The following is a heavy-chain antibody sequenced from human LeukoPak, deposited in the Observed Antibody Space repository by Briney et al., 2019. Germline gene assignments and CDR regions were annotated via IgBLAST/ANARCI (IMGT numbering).Heavy chain of an antibody. D-gene: IGHD5-24*01. J-gene: IGHJ6*02. CDR2: MSYDGTNE. Sequence: GRSLRLSCEASGFIFSNYGIHWVRQGPSKGLEWVAFMSYDGTNENYKESVKGRFIISRDNSKNTLYLQMNSLRPEDAAVYFCAKDQMAENLRLSGMDVWGQGTTVTV. CDR1: GFIFSNYG. V-gene: IGHV3-30*18. CDR3: AKDQMAENLRLSGMDV.